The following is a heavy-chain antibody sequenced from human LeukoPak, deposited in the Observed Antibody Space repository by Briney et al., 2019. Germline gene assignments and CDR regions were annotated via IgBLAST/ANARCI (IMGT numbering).Heavy chain of an antibody. J-gene: IGHJ4*02. D-gene: IGHD3-22*01. CDR1: GFTFSSYA. CDR2: ISGSGGST. CDR3: AKSGHYYDSSAY. Sequence: QTGGSLRLSCAASGFTFSSYAMSWVRQAPGKGLEWVSAISGSGGSTYYADSVKGRFTISRDNSKNTLYLQMNSLRAEDTAVYYCAKSGHYYDSSAYWGQGTLVTVSS. V-gene: IGHV3-23*01.